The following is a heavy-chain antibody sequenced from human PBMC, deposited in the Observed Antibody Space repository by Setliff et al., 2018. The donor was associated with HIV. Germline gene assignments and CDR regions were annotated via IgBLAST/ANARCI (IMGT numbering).Heavy chain of an antibody. CDR1: GGTFSSYA. J-gene: IGHJ6*02. V-gene: IGHV1-69*10. Sequence: SVKVSCKASGGTFSSYAISWVRQAPGQGLEWMGGIIPILGIANYAQKFQGRVTITADESTSTAYMELSSLRSEDTAVYYCARGAIAVAGISYYYYGMDVWGQGTTVTVSS. CDR3: ARGAIAVAGISYYYYGMDV. D-gene: IGHD6-19*01. CDR2: IIPILGIA.